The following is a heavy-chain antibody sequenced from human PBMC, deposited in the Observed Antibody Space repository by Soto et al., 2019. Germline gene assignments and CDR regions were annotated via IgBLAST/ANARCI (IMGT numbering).Heavy chain of an antibody. V-gene: IGHV3-30*03. Sequence: QVQLVESGGGVVQPGRSLRLSCAASGFPFTSYGMHWVREGPGKGLEWLAVISYDGTNKFYADSVKGRFTISRDNSKNTLYLQMNSLSPEDTALDSCVGGQFYFDYRGQGTLVIVSS. CDR1: GFPFTSYG. CDR3: VGGQFYFDY. J-gene: IGHJ4*02. D-gene: IGHD3-10*01. CDR2: ISYDGTNK.